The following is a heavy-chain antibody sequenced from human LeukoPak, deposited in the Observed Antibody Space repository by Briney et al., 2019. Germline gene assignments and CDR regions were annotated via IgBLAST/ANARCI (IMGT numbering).Heavy chain of an antibody. CDR1: GGSISNYY. Sequence: SETLSLTCTVSGGSISNYYWSWIRRPPGKGLEWIGYIYYSGSTNYNPSLKSRVTISVDTSKNQFSLKLSSVTAADTAVYYCARSRSSGPFDYWGQGTLVTVSS. V-gene: IGHV4-59*01. D-gene: IGHD6-19*01. J-gene: IGHJ4*02. CDR3: ARSRSSGPFDY. CDR2: IYYSGST.